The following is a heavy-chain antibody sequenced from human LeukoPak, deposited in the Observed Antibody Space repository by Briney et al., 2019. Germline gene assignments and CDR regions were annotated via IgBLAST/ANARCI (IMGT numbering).Heavy chain of an antibody. V-gene: IGHV1-2*02. CDR1: GYTFTGYY. J-gene: IGHJ4*02. Sequence: ASVKVSCKASGYTFTGYYMHWVRQAPGHGLEWMGWINPNSGGTNYAQKFQGRVTMTRDTSISTAYMELSRLRSDDTAVYYCARGTPSITIFGVVIKGYYFDYWGQGTLVTVSS. D-gene: IGHD3-3*01. CDR3: ARGTPSITIFGVVIKGYYFDY. CDR2: INPNSGGT.